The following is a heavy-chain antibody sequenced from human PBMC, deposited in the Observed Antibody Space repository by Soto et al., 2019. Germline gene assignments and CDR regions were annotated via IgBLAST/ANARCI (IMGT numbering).Heavy chain of an antibody. CDR3: AREGVAPYYYYGMVV. D-gene: IGHD5-12*01. Sequence: QVQLVQSGAEVKKPGASVKVSCKASGYTFTRSGISWVRQAPGQGLEWMGWISTYNGDTNYAQTFQGRVTMTTDTSTSTAYMELRSLRSDDTAVYYCAREGVAPYYYYGMVVWGQGTPVTVSS. CDR1: GYTFTRSG. V-gene: IGHV1-18*01. J-gene: IGHJ6*02. CDR2: ISTYNGDT.